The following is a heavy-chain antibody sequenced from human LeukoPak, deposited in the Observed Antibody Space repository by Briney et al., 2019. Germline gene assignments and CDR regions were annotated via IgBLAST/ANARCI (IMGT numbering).Heavy chain of an antibody. Sequence: PSETLSLTCSVSDGSISNYYWTWIRQPPGKGLEWIGYIYYTGSANYNPALKSRVILSVNTSNNQFSLRLTSATAADTAVYYCASLGSNDYWGQGTLVTVSS. V-gene: IGHV4-59*01. D-gene: IGHD2-15*01. CDR2: IYYTGSA. CDR3: ASLGSNDY. CDR1: DGSISNYY. J-gene: IGHJ4*02.